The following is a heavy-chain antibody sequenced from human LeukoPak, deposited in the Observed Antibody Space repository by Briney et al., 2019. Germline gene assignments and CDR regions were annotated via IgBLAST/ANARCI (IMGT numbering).Heavy chain of an antibody. CDR3: ARALILPGPFDP. Sequence: SETLSLTCTVSGDSISSYFWSWIRQPPGQGLEWIGYIYYSGSTNYNPSLKSRVTISVDTSKNQFSLKVTSVTAADTAVYYCARALILPGPFDPWGQGTLVTVSS. D-gene: IGHD3-16*01. J-gene: IGHJ5*02. V-gene: IGHV4-59*01. CDR2: IYYSGST. CDR1: GDSISSYF.